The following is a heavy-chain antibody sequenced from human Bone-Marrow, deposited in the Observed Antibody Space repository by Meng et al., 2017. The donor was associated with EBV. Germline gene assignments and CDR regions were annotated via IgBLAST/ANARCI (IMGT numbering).Heavy chain of an antibody. D-gene: IGHD1-26*01. J-gene: IGHJ5*02. V-gene: IGHV4-59*01. CDR2: IYYSGST. CDR3: ARAYASGSYQGAFDP. CDR1: GGSISSYY. Sequence: QVQLQESGPGLVKPSETLSLTCTVSGGSISSYYWSWIRQPPGKGLGWIGYIYYSGSTNYNPSLKSRVTISVDTSKNQFSPKLSSVTAADTAVYYCARAYASGSYQGAFDPWGQGTLVTVSS.